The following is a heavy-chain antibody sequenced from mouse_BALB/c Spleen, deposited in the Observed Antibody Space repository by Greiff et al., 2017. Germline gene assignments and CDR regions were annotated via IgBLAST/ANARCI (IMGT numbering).Heavy chain of an antibody. D-gene: IGHD2-4*01. V-gene: IGHV2-2*02. J-gene: IGHJ4*01. CDR2: IWSGGST. Sequence: VKLMESGPGLVQPSQSLSITCTVSGFSLTSYGVHWVRQSPGKGLEWLGVIWSGGSTDYNAAFISRLSISKDNSKSQVFFKMNSLQANDTAIYYCATPYDYLYAMDYWGQGTSVTVSS. CDR3: ATPYDYLYAMDY. CDR1: GFSLTSYG.